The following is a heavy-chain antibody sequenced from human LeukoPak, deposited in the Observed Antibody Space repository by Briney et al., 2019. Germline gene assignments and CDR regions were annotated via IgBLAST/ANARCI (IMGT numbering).Heavy chain of an antibody. V-gene: IGHV3-21*01. D-gene: IGHD2-2*01. CDR3: ARWYCSSTSCRAFDY. J-gene: IGHJ4*02. CDR2: ISGSSRYI. CDR1: GFTFSNYT. Sequence: GGSLRLSCAASGFTFSNYTMNWVRQAPGKGLEWVSSISGSSRYIYYADSMKGRLTISRDNAKNSLYLQLNSLRAEDTAVYYCARWYCSSTSCRAFDYWGQGTLVTVSS.